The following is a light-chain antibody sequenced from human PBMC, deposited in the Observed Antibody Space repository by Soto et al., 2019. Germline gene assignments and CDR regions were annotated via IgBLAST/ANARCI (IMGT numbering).Light chain of an antibody. J-gene: IGKJ5*01. CDR1: QSVSSN. Sequence: EIVLTQSPATLSLSPGERATLSCRASQSVSSNLAWYQQQPGQAPRLLIYGASTRATGIPARFSGSGSGTEFTLPISSLQSEDFAVYYCQQYNNWPPITFGQGTRLEIK. CDR3: QQYNNWPPIT. V-gene: IGKV3-15*01. CDR2: GAS.